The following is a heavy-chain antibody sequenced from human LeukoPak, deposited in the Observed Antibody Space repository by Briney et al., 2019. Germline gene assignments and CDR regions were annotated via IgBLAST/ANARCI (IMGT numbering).Heavy chain of an antibody. J-gene: IGHJ4*02. Sequence: KPSETLSLTCSVSGGFISGSGHYWTWTRQHPGGGLEWLGFIHPGGTIYYKPSLSSRLTISADTSKNQMSLKLRSVTAADTAVYYCSTGGDTAKGGDSWGQGTMVTVSS. CDR3: STGGDTAKGGDS. V-gene: IGHV4-31*03. D-gene: IGHD5-18*01. CDR1: GGFISGSGHY. CDR2: IHPGGTI.